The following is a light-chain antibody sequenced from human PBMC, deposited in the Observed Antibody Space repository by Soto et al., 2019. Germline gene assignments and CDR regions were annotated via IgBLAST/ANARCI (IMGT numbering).Light chain of an antibody. Sequence: QSVLTQPASVSGSPGQSITVSCTGTSDDVGSYKLVSWYQHHPGKAPKIMIYEGIKRPSGISSRFSGSTSGNTASLTISGLQAEDEALYYCCSYAGSYNLGVFGGGTKLTVL. V-gene: IGLV2-23*01. CDR2: EGI. CDR3: CSYAGSYNLGV. CDR1: SDDVGSYKL. J-gene: IGLJ3*02.